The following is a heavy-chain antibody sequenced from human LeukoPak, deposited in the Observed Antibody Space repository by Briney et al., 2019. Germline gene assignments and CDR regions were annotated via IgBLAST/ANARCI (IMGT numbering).Heavy chain of an antibody. V-gene: IGHV4-61*09. CDR3: ARGAYFYGSGINWFDP. CDR2: IYTTGST. J-gene: IGHJ5*02. CDR1: GGSISSTSYY. D-gene: IGHD3-10*01. Sequence: SQTLSLTCTVSGGSISSTSYYWSWIRQPAGKGLEWIGHIYTTGSTNYNPSLKSRVTISLDTSKNHFSLKLSSVTAADTAVYYCARGAYFYGSGINWFDPWGQGTLITVSS.